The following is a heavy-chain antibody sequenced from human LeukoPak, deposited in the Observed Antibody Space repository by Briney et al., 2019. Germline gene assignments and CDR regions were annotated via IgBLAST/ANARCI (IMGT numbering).Heavy chain of an antibody. Sequence: PSGTLSLTCAVSGVSISSSNWWSWVRQHPGKGLEWIGEISHSRGTNYNPSLKSRVTISVDKTNNQFTLKLSSVTAAGTAVYCCASGGGGSLRGVIIGGIDYWGQGTLVTVSS. CDR3: ASGGGGSLRGVIIGGIDY. J-gene: IGHJ4*02. D-gene: IGHD3-10*01. CDR2: ISHSRGT. V-gene: IGHV4-4*01. CDR1: GVSISSSNW.